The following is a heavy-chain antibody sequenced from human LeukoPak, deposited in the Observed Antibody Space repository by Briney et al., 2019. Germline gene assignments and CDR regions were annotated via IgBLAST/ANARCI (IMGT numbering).Heavy chain of an antibody. Sequence: AASVKVSCKVSGYTLTELSMHWVRQAPGNGLEWMGGFDPEDSETIYAQKFQGRVTMTEDTSTDTAYMELSSLRSKDTAVYYCATGAVAGHYWGQGTLVTVSS. CDR2: FDPEDSET. CDR1: GYTLTELS. CDR3: ATGAVAGHY. V-gene: IGHV1-24*01. J-gene: IGHJ4*02. D-gene: IGHD6-19*01.